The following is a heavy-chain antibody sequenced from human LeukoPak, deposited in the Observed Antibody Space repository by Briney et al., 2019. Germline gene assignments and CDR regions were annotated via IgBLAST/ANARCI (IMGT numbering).Heavy chain of an antibody. D-gene: IGHD4-11*01. V-gene: IGHV1-18*01. CDR1: GYTFTSYG. Sequence: GASGKVSCKASGYTFTSYGIIWVRQAPGQGLQWMGWISAHNGKTNYAQNLQGRVTMTTDTSTNTVYLELRSLTSDDTAVYYCARAGTTLLLDYWGQGTLVTVSS. CDR3: ARAGTTLLLDY. CDR2: ISAHNGKT. J-gene: IGHJ4*02.